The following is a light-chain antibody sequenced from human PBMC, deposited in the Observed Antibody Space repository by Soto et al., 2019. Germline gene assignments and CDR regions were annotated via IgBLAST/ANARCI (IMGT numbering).Light chain of an antibody. Sequence: SALTQPPTPSAAPGQSVTITCTGSTSNIGADYDGHWYQQRPGTAPNLRVYGRSDRPSGVADRFSGCKSGTSGSLAITGLRAEDEADYYCQSYDGSLISYVFGTGTKVTVL. CDR2: GRS. CDR3: QSYDGSLISYV. J-gene: IGLJ1*01. CDR1: TSNIGADYD. V-gene: IGLV1-40*01.